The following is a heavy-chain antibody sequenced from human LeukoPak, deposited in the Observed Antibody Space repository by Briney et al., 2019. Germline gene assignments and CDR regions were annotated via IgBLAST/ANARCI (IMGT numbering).Heavy chain of an antibody. CDR2: LGYDGSNL. CDR1: GFPFSSYG. Sequence: GGSLRLSCAASGFPFSSYGMHLVRQPPGKRLEWGAFLGYDGSNLYYADAVKGRFTISRDKSKITLYLQMNSLRAEDTAVYYCAKDPTYYDFWSGPQGYWGQGTLVTVSS. D-gene: IGHD3-3*01. J-gene: IGHJ4*02. CDR3: AKDPTYYDFWSGPQGY. V-gene: IGHV3-30*02.